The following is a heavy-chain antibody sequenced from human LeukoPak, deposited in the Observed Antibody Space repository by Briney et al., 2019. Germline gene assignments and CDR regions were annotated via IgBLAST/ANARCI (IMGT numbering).Heavy chain of an antibody. V-gene: IGHV3-23*01. CDR1: GFTFSSYA. Sequence: GGSLRLSCAASGFTFSSYAMSWIRQAPGKGLEWVSAISGSGGSTYYADSVKGRFTISRDNSKNTLYLHMNSLRAEDTAVYYCAKVISYYDFWSGSHFDYWGQGTLVTVSS. D-gene: IGHD3-3*01. CDR3: AKVISYYDFWSGSHFDY. CDR2: ISGSGGST. J-gene: IGHJ4*02.